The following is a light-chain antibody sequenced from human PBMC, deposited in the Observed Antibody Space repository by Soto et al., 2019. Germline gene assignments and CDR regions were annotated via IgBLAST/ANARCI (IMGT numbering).Light chain of an antibody. J-gene: IGLJ2*01. CDR2: SDT. Sequence: SYELTQPPSVSVAPGKTASISWGGNNIGSKGVHWYQQKPGQAPVLVIYSDTDLPPVIPERFSGSNSANLATLTISRVEAGDESDYYCQVWDSGSAHVVFGGGTKRTVL. CDR1: NIGSKG. CDR3: QVWDSGSAHVV. V-gene: IGLV3-21*04.